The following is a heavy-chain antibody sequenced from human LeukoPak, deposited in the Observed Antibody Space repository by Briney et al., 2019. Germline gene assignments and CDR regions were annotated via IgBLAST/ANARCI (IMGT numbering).Heavy chain of an antibody. CDR1: GFTFSTYA. V-gene: IGHV3-30*14. CDR3: AIRRGYTYGDDH. Sequence: PGGSLRLSCAASGFTFSTYAMHWVRQAPGKGLEWVAFISYDGNNKYYADSVKGRFTISRDNAKNTLYLQMNTLRAEDTAVYYCAIRRGYTYGDDHWGQGTLVTVSS. J-gene: IGHJ4*02. CDR2: ISYDGNNK. D-gene: IGHD5-18*01.